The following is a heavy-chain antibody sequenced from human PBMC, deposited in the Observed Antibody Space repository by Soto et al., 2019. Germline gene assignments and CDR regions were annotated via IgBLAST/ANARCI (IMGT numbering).Heavy chain of an antibody. CDR1: GFTFSSYA. V-gene: IGHV3-23*01. CDR3: AKDRVVATMMAFSLWYFHL. J-gene: IGHJ2*01. D-gene: IGHD5-12*01. CDR2: ISGSGGST. Sequence: EVQLLESGGGLVQPGGSLRLSCAASGFTFSSYAMSWVRQAPGKGLEWVSAISGSGGSTYYADSVKGRFTISRDNSKNPLYLQMNSLRAEDTAVYYCAKDRVVATMMAFSLWYFHLWGRGTLVTASS.